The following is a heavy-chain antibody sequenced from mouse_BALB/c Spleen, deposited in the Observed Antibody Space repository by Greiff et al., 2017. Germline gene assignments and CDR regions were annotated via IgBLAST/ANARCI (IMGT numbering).Heavy chain of an antibody. J-gene: IGHJ2*01. CDR3: ARGGLGVRSLDY. D-gene: IGHD2-14*01. V-gene: IGHV3-2*02. CDR1: GYSFTSYYA. Sequence: VQLKESGPGLVKPSQSLSLTCTVTGYSFTSYYAWYLIRQSPGNQLEWMGNLTYSGSTSYNPSLKSRISITRDTSKNQFFLQLNTVTTEDTATDYCARGGLGVRSLDYWGQGTTVTVSA. CDR2: LTYSGST.